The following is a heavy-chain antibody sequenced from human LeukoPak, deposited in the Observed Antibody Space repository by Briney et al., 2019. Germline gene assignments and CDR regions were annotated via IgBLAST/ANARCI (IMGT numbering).Heavy chain of an antibody. Sequence: GGSLRLSCAASGFTFSSYEMNWVRQAPGKGLDWVSSISSSNNSIYYADSVKGRFTISRDNAKNSLFLQMDSLRAEDTAVYYCARGQGITGSANWFDPWGQGTLVTVSS. V-gene: IGHV3-21*01. CDR1: GFTFSSYE. D-gene: IGHD1-20*01. CDR2: ISSSNNSI. J-gene: IGHJ5*02. CDR3: ARGQGITGSANWFDP.